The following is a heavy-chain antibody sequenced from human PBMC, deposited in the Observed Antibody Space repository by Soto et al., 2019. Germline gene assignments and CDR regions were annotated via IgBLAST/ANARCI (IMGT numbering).Heavy chain of an antibody. J-gene: IGHJ4*02. Sequence: PSETLSLTCTVSGGSISSYYWSWIRQPPGKGLEWIGYIYYSGSTNYNPSLKSRVTISVDTSKNQFSLKVSSVTAADTAVYYCARVISYGYFDYWGQGTLVTVSS. CDR1: GGSISSYY. V-gene: IGHV4-59*08. D-gene: IGHD1-26*01. CDR2: IYYSGST. CDR3: ARVISYGYFDY.